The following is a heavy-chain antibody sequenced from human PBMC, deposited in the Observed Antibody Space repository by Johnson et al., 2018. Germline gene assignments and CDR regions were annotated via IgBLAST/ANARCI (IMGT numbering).Heavy chain of an antibody. D-gene: IGHD1-26*01. V-gene: IGHV3-23*04. Sequence: VRLVQSGGGLVQPGGSLRLSCAASGFTFSSYAMSWVRQAPGKGLVWVSAISGSGGSTYYADPVKGRFTISSENSKKTLYLQMNSPRAEDTDVYYAAKNRGIVGAGSAFDIWGQGTMVTVSS. CDR3: AKNRGIVGAGSAFDI. CDR2: ISGSGGST. CDR1: GFTFSSYA. J-gene: IGHJ3*02.